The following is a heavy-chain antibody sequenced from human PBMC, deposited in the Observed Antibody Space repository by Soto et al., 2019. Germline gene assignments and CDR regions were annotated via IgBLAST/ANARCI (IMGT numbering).Heavy chain of an antibody. CDR2: IIPIFGTA. D-gene: IGHD2-2*01. CDR3: ARDLFKCIGTSCYRFAYFDY. Sequence: GASVKVSCKASGGTFSSYAISWVRQAPGQGLEWMGGIIPIFGTANYAQKFRGRVTITADESTSTAYMELSSLRSEDTAVYYCARDLFKCIGTSCYRFAYFDYWGQGTLVTVSS. CDR1: GGTFSSYA. J-gene: IGHJ4*02. V-gene: IGHV1-69*13.